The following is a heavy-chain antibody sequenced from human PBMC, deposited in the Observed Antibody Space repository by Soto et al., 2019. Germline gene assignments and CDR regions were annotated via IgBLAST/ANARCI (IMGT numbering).Heavy chain of an antibody. D-gene: IGHD6-19*01. Sequence: PGGSLRLSCAASGFTFTSYAMHWVRQAPGKGLEWVAVIWYDGSNEYYADSVKGRFTISKDNSKNTLYLQMNSLRAEDTAVYYCARDDIPGIAVATYGMDVWGQGTTVTVSS. CDR2: IWYDGSNE. CDR3: ARDDIPGIAVATYGMDV. V-gene: IGHV3-33*08. J-gene: IGHJ6*02. CDR1: GFTFTSYA.